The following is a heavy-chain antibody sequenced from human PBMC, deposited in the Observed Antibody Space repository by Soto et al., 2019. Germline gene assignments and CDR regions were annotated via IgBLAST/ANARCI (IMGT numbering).Heavy chain of an antibody. Sequence: QVQLVQSGAEVKKPGASVKVSCKASGYTFTRYDINWVRQAPGQGLEWVGWMIPNSGDTGYAQKFQGRVTMTRNTSISTAYMELSSLRSEDTAVYYCARGLTCAARPGDFWGQGTQVTVSS. CDR2: MIPNSGDT. CDR3: ARGLTCAARPGDF. V-gene: IGHV1-8*01. J-gene: IGHJ4*02. D-gene: IGHD6-6*01. CDR1: GYTFTRYD.